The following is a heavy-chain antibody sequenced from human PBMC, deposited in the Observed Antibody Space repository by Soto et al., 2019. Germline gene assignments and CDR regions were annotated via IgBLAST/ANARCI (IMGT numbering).Heavy chain of an antibody. CDR3: AKGWGPGGIVVDY. CDR2: IYYTGST. Sequence: QVQLQESGPGLVKPSETLSLTCTVSGGSTTYYYWSWFRQAPGKGLEWLGYIYYTGSTNYNPSLQSRLTRSVDSSKSQCAVNLTSVTAEDTAVYYCAKGWGPGGIVVDYWGQGALVIVSS. J-gene: IGHJ4*02. V-gene: IGHV4-59*01. D-gene: IGHD3-22*01. CDR1: GGSTTYYY.